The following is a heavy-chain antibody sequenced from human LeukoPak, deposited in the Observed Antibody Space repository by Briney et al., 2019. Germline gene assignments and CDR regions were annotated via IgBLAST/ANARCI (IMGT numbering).Heavy chain of an antibody. Sequence: SETLSLTCTVSGGSISSYYWSWIRQPPGKGLEWIGYIYYTGSTNYNPSLKSRVTISVDTSKNQFSLKLSSVTAADTAVYYCASILYSSRWHYFDYWGQGTLVTVSS. J-gene: IGHJ4*02. V-gene: IGHV4-59*01. D-gene: IGHD6-13*01. CDR1: GGSISSYY. CDR2: IYYTGST. CDR3: ASILYSSRWHYFDY.